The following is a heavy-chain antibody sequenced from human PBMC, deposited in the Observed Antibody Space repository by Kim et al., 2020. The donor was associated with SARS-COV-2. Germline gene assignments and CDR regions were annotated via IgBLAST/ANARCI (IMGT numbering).Heavy chain of an antibody. D-gene: IGHD3-3*01. Sequence: SETLSLTCTVSGGSISSGSYYWSWIRQPAGKGLEWIGRIYTSGSTNYNPSLKSRVTISVDTSKNQFSLKLSSVTAADTAVYYCARSTPIFGVVITSEAFDYWGQETLVTVSS. J-gene: IGHJ4*02. CDR1: GGSISSGSYY. CDR2: IYTSGST. CDR3: ARSTPIFGVVITSEAFDY. V-gene: IGHV4-61*02.